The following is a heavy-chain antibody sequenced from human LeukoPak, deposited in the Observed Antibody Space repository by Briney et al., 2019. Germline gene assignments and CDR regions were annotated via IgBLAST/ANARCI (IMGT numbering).Heavy chain of an antibody. V-gene: IGHV3-9*01. CDR2: ISWNSGSI. CDR3: AKDAYSSSPGLNYMDV. D-gene: IGHD6-6*01. CDR1: GFTFDDYA. Sequence: GGSLRLSCAASGFTFDDYAMHWVRQAPGKGLEWVSGISWNSGSIGYADSVKGRFTISRDNAKNSLYLQRNSLRAEDTALYYCAKDAYSSSPGLNYMDVWGKGTTVTVSS. J-gene: IGHJ6*03.